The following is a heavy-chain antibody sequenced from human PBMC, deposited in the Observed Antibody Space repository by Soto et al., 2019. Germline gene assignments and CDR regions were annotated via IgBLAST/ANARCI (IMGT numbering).Heavy chain of an antibody. CDR1: GGSISSSSYY. D-gene: IGHD3-3*01. Sequence: PSETLSLTCTVSGGSISSSSYYWDWIRQPPGKGLEWIGSIYYSGSTYYNPSLKSRVTISVDTSKNQFSLKLSSVTAAVTAVYYCARITKGFSSGYCMDVWGQGTMVTVSS. V-gene: IGHV4-39*01. CDR2: IYYSGST. CDR3: ARITKGFSSGYCMDV. J-gene: IGHJ6*02.